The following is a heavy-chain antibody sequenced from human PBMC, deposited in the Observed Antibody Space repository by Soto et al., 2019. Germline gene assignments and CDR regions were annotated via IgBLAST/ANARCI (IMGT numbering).Heavy chain of an antibody. J-gene: IGHJ5*02. V-gene: IGHV1-3*01. CDR1: GYTFSTSG. CDR2: INGVNGNT. Sequence: GASVKFSCKASGYTFSTSGMHWVRQAPGQGLEWVGWINGVNGNTKYSQKFQDRVTITRDSSASTAYMEVSGLTSEDTGVFYCARAPRLTQLSAWGQGTQVTVSS. CDR3: ARAPRLTQLSA. D-gene: IGHD1-1*01.